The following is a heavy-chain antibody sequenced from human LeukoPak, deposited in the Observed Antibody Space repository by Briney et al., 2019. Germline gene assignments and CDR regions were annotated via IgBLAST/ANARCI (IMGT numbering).Heavy chain of an antibody. J-gene: IGHJ4*02. D-gene: IGHD3-22*01. V-gene: IGHV7-4-1*02. CDR3: ATRPSDSSGYFSY. CDR1: GYTFSSCA. Sequence: ASVKVSCKASGYTFSSCAINWVRQAPGQGLEYMGWICTKTGNPTYAQGFTGRFVFSLDTSVSTAYLQISSLKAEDTAVYYCATRPSDSSGYFSYWGQGALVTVSS. CDR2: ICTKTGNP.